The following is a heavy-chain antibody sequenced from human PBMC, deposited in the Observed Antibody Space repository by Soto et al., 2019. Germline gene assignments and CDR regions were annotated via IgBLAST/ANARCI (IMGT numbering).Heavy chain of an antibody. Sequence: SETLSLTCTVSGGSISSGGYYWSWIRQHPGKGLEWIGYIYYSGSTYYNPSLKSRVTISVDTSKNQFSLKLSSVTAADTAVYYCARGAGGVIVKTLFDYWGQGTLVTVSS. CDR2: IYYSGST. CDR3: ARGAGGVIVKTLFDY. J-gene: IGHJ4*02. CDR1: GGSISSGGYY. D-gene: IGHD3-16*02. V-gene: IGHV4-31*03.